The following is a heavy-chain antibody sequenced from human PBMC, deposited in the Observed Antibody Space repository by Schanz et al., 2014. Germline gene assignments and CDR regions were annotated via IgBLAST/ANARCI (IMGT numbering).Heavy chain of an antibody. V-gene: IGHV1-46*03. D-gene: IGHD6-13*01. J-gene: IGHJ4*02. CDR1: GGTFSSYT. Sequence: QVQLVQSGAEVMKPGSSVKVSCKASGGTFSSYTINWVRQAPGQGLEWMGIINPSGGSTSYAQKFQGRVTMTRDTSTSTVYMELSSLRSEDTAVYYCARDGEAAAGCDYWGQGSLGTVAS. CDR3: ARDGEAAAGCDY. CDR2: INPSGGST.